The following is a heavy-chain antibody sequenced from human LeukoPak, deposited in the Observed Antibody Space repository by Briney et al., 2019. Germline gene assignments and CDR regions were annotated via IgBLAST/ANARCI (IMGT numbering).Heavy chain of an antibody. Sequence: PGGSLRLSXTASGFTFGDYAMSWIRQAPGKGLEWVGFIRSKPYGGTTEHAAPVKGRLNISRDDSKSVTYLQMNSLKTEETAVYYCTRVGNSGWYSSNYWGQGTLVTVSS. D-gene: IGHD6-19*01. CDR1: GFTFGDYA. J-gene: IGHJ4*02. V-gene: IGHV3-49*03. CDR2: IRSKPYGGTT. CDR3: TRVGNSGWYSSNY.